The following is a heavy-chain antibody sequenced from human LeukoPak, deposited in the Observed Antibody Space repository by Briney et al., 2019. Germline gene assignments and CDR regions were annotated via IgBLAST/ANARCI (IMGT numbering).Heavy chain of an antibody. Sequence: GASVKLSCKASVYTFTGHYIHWVRQAAGQGLEWMGWINPNSGATNYAQKFQGRVTMVRHTSMSTAYMELSSLRSDDTAVYYCARELDTGATIGFNYWGQGTLVTVSS. V-gene: IGHV1-2*02. J-gene: IGHJ4*02. CDR1: VYTFTGHY. D-gene: IGHD5-18*01. CDR2: INPNSGAT. CDR3: ARELDTGATIGFNY.